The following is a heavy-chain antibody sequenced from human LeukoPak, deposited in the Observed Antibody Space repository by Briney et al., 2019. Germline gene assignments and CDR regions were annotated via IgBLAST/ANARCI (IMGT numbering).Heavy chain of an antibody. CDR3: ASRPNDSWRGPFDY. D-gene: IGHD3-3*01. V-gene: IGHV3-9*01. Sequence: GGSLRLSCAASGFTFGDYAMLWVRQAPGKGLEWVPGISWNSDSIGYADSVKGRFTISRDNSKNTLYLQMNSLRTEDTAIYYCASRPNDSWRGPFDYWGQGTLVTVSS. CDR1: GFTFGDYA. CDR2: ISWNSDSI. J-gene: IGHJ4*02.